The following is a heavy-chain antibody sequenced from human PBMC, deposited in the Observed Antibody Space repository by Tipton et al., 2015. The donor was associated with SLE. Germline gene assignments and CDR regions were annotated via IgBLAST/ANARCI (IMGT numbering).Heavy chain of an antibody. Sequence: QSGPEVKKPGASVKVSCKASGYAFTSYGISWVRQAPGQGLEWMGWINTNTGNPTYAQGFTGRFVFSLDTSVSTAYLQISSLKAEDTAVYYCATRERGYCSSTSCYAAHDAFDIWGQGTMVTVSS. CDR1: GYAFTSYG. V-gene: IGHV7-4-1*02. D-gene: IGHD2-2*01. CDR2: INTNTGNP. J-gene: IGHJ3*02. CDR3: ATRERGYCSSTSCYAAHDAFDI.